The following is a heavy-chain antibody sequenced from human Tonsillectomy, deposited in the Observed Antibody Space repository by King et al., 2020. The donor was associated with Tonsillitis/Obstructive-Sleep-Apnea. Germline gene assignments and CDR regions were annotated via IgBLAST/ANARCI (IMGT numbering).Heavy chain of an antibody. CDR3: AGGRGGYYYYMDV. D-gene: IGHD3-16*01. V-gene: IGHV4-34*01. J-gene: IGHJ6*03. CDR2: INHSGST. CDR1: GGSFSGYY. Sequence: VQLQQWGAGLLKPSETLSLTCAVYGGSFSGYYWSWIRQPPGKGLEWIGEINHSGSTNYNPSLKSRVTISVDTSKNQFSLKLSSVTAADTAVYYWAGGRGGYYYYMDVWGKGTTVTVSS.